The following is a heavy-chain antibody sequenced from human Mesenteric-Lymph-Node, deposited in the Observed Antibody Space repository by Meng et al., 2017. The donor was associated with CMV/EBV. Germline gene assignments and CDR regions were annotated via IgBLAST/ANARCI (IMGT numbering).Heavy chain of an antibody. D-gene: IGHD2-2*01. Sequence: YTFTSYDINWVRQATGQGLEWMGWMNPNSGNTGYAQKFQGRVTMTRNTSISTAYVELSSLRSEDTAVYYCARVYCSSTSCYDWYFDLWGRGTLVSVSS. CDR3: ARVYCSSTSCYDWYFDL. J-gene: IGHJ2*01. CDR1: YTFTSYD. V-gene: IGHV1-8*01. CDR2: MNPNSGNT.